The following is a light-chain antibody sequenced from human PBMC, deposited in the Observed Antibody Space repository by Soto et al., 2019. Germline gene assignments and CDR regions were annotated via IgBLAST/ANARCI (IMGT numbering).Light chain of an antibody. CDR2: DAS. CDR1: QNITTF. J-gene: IGKJ3*01. Sequence: DIQMPQSPSSLSASVGDRVTITCRASQNITTFLNWYRQRPGEAPRLLISDASSLHSGVPSGFSGSGSGTDFTLAISSLQPEDSAIYYCQQSYSIPLTFGPGTRLDIK. CDR3: QQSYSIPLT. V-gene: IGKV1-39*01.